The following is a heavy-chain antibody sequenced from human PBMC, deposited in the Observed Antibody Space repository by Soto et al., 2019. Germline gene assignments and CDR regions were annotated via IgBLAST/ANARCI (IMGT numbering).Heavy chain of an antibody. Sequence: ASVKVSCKASGYTFTSYGISWVRQAPGQGLEWMGWISAYNGNTNYAQKLRGRVTMTTDTSTSTAYMELRSLRSDDTAVYYCARDRVATTPPYYYYYGMDVWGQGTTVTVSS. CDR3: ARDRVATTPPYYYYYGMDV. J-gene: IGHJ6*02. CDR1: GYTFTSYG. D-gene: IGHD5-12*01. V-gene: IGHV1-18*04. CDR2: ISAYNGNT.